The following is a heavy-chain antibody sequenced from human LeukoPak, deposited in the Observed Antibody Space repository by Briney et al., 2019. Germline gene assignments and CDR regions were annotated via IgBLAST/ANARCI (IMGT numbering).Heavy chain of an antibody. D-gene: IGHD2-2*01. CDR3: ASSILGDIVVVPAAIDYYYYGMDV. J-gene: IGHJ6*02. CDR2: IIPIFGTA. V-gene: IGHV1-69*13. Sequence: SVTVSCKASGGTFSSYAISWVRQAPGQGLEWMGGIIPIFGTANYAQKFQGRVTITADESTSTAYMELSSLRSEDTAVYYCASSILGDIVVVPAAIDYYYYGMDVWGQGTTVTVSS. CDR1: GGTFSSYA.